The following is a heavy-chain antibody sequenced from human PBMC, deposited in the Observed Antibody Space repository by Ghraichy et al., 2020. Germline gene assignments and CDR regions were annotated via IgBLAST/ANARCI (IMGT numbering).Heavy chain of an antibody. V-gene: IGHV1-18*04. CDR1: GYTFRNYG. CDR3: ARDLGCGSGCHSIYYYGIDV. CDR2: ISPDNHNT. Sequence: ASAKVSCKTSGYTFRNYGINWVRQAPGQGLEWVGWISPDNHNTNYAQKFQGRVTVTTDTPSSTVHMELRGLTSDDTAVYYCARDLGCGSGCHSIYYYGIDVWGQGTTVTVSS. J-gene: IGHJ6*02. D-gene: IGHD2-21*02.